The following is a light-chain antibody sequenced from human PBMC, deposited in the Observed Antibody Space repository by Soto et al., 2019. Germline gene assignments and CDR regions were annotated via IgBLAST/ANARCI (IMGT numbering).Light chain of an antibody. CDR3: SSFTSTHTYV. V-gene: IGLV2-14*03. J-gene: IGLJ1*01. CDR1: SSDVGGYHY. Sequence: QSALTQPASVSGSPGQSITISCTGSSSDVGGYHYVSWYQQHPGKAPKLIIYQVSHRPSGVSDRFSGSKSDNTASLTISGLQGEDEATYYCSSFTSTHTYVFGTGTKVTVL. CDR2: QVS.